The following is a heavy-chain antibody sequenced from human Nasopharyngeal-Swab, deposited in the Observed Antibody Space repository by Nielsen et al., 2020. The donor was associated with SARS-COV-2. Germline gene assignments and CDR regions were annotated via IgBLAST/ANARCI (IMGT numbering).Heavy chain of an antibody. CDR1: GGSISSSNW. D-gene: IGHD3-10*01. J-gene: IGHJ5*02. Sequence: SETLSLTCAVSGGSISSSNWWSWVRQPPGKGLEWIGEIYHSGSTNYNPSLKSRVTISVDKSKNQFSLKPSSVTAADTAVYYCARGVRGVYNWFDPWGQGTLVTVSS. V-gene: IGHV4-4*02. CDR2: IYHSGST. CDR3: ARGVRGVYNWFDP.